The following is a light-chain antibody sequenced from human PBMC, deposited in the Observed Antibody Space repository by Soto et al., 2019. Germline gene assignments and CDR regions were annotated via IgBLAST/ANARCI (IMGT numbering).Light chain of an antibody. CDR3: SSYTSSSTPVV. CDR2: EVS. V-gene: IGLV2-14*01. J-gene: IGLJ2*01. Sequence: QSALTQPASVSGSHGQSITISCTGTSSEVGGYNYVSWYQQHPGKAPKLMIYEVSNRPSGVSNRFSGSKSGNTASLTISGLQAEDEADYYCSSYTSSSTPVVFGGGTKFTVL. CDR1: SSEVGGYNY.